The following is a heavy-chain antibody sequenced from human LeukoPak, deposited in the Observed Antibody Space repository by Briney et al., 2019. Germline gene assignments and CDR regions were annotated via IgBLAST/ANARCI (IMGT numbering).Heavy chain of an antibody. D-gene: IGHD6-13*01. V-gene: IGHV3-30*18. CDR3: GKGIGGSFAAGNH. CDR1: GFTFSSYV. J-gene: IGHJ5*02. CDR2: ISSDGSNQ. Sequence: GGSLRLSCAGSGFTFSSYVLHWVRQAPGKGLEWGAVISSDGSNQYYSDSVKGRFTISRDNSKNTVDLQMNSLRTEDTAMYFCGKGIGGSFAAGNHWGQGTLVTVSS.